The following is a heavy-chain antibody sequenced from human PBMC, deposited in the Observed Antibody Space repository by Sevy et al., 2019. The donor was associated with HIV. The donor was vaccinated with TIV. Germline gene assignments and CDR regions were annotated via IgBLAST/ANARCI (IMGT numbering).Heavy chain of an antibody. CDR2: IIPIFGTA. J-gene: IGHJ5*02. CDR1: GGTFSSYA. D-gene: IGHD2-8*01. CDR3: ARDRGDCTNGVCYRWFDP. Sequence: ASVKVSCKASGGTFSSYAISWVRQAPGQGLEWMGGIIPIFGTANYAQKFQGRVTITADKSTSTAYMELSSLRSEDTAVYYCARDRGDCTNGVCYRWFDPWGQGTLITVSS. V-gene: IGHV1-69*06.